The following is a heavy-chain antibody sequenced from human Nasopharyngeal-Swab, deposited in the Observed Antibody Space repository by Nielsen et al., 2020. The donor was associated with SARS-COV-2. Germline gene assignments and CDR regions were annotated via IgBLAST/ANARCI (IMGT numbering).Heavy chain of an antibody. CDR1: GFTFSSYA. Sequence: GESLKISCAASGFTFSSYAMKWVRQAPGKGLEWVSHIGGSGDSTYYADSVKGRFTISRDNSKNTLFLQMNSLGAEDTALYYCARYSSSSNYYHGMDVWGQGTTVTVFS. CDR2: IGGSGDST. CDR3: ARYSSSSNYYHGMDV. V-gene: IGHV3-23*01. D-gene: IGHD6-13*01. J-gene: IGHJ6*02.